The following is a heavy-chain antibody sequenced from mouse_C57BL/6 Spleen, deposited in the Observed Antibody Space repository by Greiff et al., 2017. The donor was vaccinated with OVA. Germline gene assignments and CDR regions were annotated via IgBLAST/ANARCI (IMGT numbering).Heavy chain of an antibody. J-gene: IGHJ2*01. V-gene: IGHV1-15*01. CDR3: TRYYYGSTDY. D-gene: IGHD1-1*01. Sequence: QVHVKQSGAELVRPGASVTLSCKASGYTFTDYEMHWVKQTPVHGLEWIGAIDPETGGTAYNQKFKGKAILTADKSSSTAYMELRSLTSEDSAVYYCTRYYYGSTDYWGQGTTLTVSS. CDR2: IDPETGGT. CDR1: GYTFTDYE.